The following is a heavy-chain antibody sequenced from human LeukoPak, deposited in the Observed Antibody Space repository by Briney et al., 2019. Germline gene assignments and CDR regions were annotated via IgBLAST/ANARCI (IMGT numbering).Heavy chain of an antibody. CDR2: IYYSGST. CDR1: GGSFSGYY. D-gene: IGHD3-22*01. CDR3: ARGNGYYDSSGYYYGTTVRYYYYMDV. J-gene: IGHJ6*03. V-gene: IGHV4-59*01. Sequence: PSETLSLTCAVYGGSFSGYYWSWIRQPPGKGLEWIGYIYYSGSTNYNPSLKSRVTISVDTSKNQFSLKLSSVTAADTAVYYCARGNGYYDSSGYYYGTTVRYYYYMDVWGKGTTVTISS.